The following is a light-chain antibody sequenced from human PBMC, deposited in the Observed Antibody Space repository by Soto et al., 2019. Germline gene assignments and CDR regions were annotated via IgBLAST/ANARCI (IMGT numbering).Light chain of an antibody. V-gene: IGKV1-39*01. CDR1: QSISSY. CDR2: AAS. CDR3: QRRYTTPRT. J-gene: IGKJ2*01. Sequence: DIQMTQSPSSLSASVGDRVTITCRASQSISSYLNWYQQKPGKAPKLLIYAASSLQSGVPSRFSGSGSGTDFTDTISSLQPEDFATYYCQRRYTTPRTFGQGTKLEIK.